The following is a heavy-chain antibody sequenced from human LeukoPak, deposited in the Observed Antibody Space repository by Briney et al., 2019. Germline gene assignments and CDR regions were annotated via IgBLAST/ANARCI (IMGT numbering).Heavy chain of an antibody. CDR1: GFTFSDYY. J-gene: IGHJ4*02. Sequence: PGGSLRLSCAASGFTFSDYYMSWIRQAPGKGLEWVSYISSSGSTIYYADSVKGRFTISRDNAKNSLYLQMNSLRAEDTAVYYCARDQGSGYPLYYFDYWGQGTLVTVSS. D-gene: IGHD3-22*01. V-gene: IGHV3-11*04. CDR2: ISSSGSTI. CDR3: ARDQGSGYPLYYFDY.